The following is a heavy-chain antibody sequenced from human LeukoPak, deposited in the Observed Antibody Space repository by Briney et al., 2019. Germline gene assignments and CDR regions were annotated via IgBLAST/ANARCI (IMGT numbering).Heavy chain of an antibody. CDR1: GFTFSSYD. D-gene: IGHD3-22*01. V-gene: IGHV3-23*01. CDR3: AKGYYDSSGYYKYYFDY. J-gene: IGHJ4*02. CDR2: ISGSGGST. Sequence: GGSLRLSCAASGFTFSSYDMSWVRQAPGKGLEWVSAISGSGGSTYYADSVKGRFTISRDNSKNTLYLQMNSLRAEDTAVYYCAKGYYDSSGYYKYYFDYWGQGTLVTVSS.